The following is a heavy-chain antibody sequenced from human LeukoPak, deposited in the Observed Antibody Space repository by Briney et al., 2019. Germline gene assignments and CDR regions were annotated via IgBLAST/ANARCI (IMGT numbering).Heavy chain of an antibody. D-gene: IGHD3-22*01. CDR1: GFTFSSYG. CDR3: AKDAEGYSYGLDYYDSSGYYYFDY. Sequence: PGGSLRLSCAASGFTFSSYGMHWVRQAPGKGLEWVAVISYDGSNKYYADSVKGRFTISRDNSKNTLYLQMNSLRAEDTAVYYCAKDAEGYSYGLDYYDSSGYYYFDYWAREPWSPSPQ. CDR2: ISYDGSNK. V-gene: IGHV3-30*18. J-gene: IGHJ4*02.